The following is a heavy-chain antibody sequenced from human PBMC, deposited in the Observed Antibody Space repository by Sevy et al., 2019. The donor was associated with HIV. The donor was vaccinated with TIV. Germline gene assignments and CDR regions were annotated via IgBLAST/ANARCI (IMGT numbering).Heavy chain of an antibody. J-gene: IGHJ6*02. D-gene: IGHD4-17*01. CDR3: ARPRANYVDHYFFYAMDV. V-gene: IGHV3-30-3*01. Sequence: GGSLTLSCTASGFAFTNYYAMHWVRQAPGKGLEWVALISYDGSDKFYADSVKGRFTITRDNFKNTLYLQMNGLTTEDTDVYYCARPRANYVDHYFFYAMDVWGQGTTVTVSS. CDR2: ISYDGSDK. CDR1: GFAFTNYYA.